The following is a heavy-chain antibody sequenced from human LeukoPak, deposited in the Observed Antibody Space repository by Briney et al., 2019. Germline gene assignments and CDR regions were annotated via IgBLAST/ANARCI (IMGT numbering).Heavy chain of an antibody. J-gene: IGHJ6*03. Sequence: PGGSLRLSCAASGFTFSSYSMNWVRQAPGKGLEWVSSISSSSSYIYYADSVKGRFTISRDNAKNSLYLQMNSLRAEDTAVYYCARDARPYYYYYMDVWGKGTTVTVSS. CDR2: ISSSSSYI. V-gene: IGHV3-21*01. CDR1: GFTFSSYS. CDR3: ARDARPYYYYYMDV.